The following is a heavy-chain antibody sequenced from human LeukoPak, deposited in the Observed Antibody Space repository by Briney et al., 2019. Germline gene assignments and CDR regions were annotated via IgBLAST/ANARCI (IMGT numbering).Heavy chain of an antibody. Sequence: SETLSLTCTVSGGSITSNFWSWIRQPPGKGLEWIGYIFDSGNTRYNPSLKSRATISRDTSKNQFSLRLNSVTAADTAVYYCARAKPNWTPPDYWGQGTLVTISS. J-gene: IGHJ4*02. V-gene: IGHV4-59*08. D-gene: IGHD1-1*01. CDR2: IFDSGNT. CDR1: GGSITSNF. CDR3: ARAKPNWTPPDY.